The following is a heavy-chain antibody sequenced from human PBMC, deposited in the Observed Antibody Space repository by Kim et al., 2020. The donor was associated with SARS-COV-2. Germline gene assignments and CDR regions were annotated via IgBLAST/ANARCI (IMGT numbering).Heavy chain of an antibody. CDR3: AKSRNDYGDYGSSVYFDY. D-gene: IGHD4-17*01. J-gene: IGHJ4*02. Sequence: KGRFTISRDNSKNTLYLQMNSLRGEDTAVYYCAKSRNDYGDYGSSVYFDYWGQGTLVTVTS. V-gene: IGHV3-30*02.